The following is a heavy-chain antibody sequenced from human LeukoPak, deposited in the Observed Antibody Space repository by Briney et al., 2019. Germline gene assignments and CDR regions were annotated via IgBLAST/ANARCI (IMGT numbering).Heavy chain of an antibody. CDR1: GYKFTNHW. V-gene: IGHV5-51*01. CDR3: TRQGVYYSDSYAFYR. J-gene: IGHJ4*02. D-gene: IGHD3-16*01. Sequence: GEPLKISCKGFGYKFTNHWIGWVRQKPGKGLELMGSINPGDSDTRYSPSFQGQVTISVDKSINTAYLQWSSLTASDSAIYYCTRQGVYYSDSYAFYRWGQGTRVTVSS. CDR2: INPGDSDT.